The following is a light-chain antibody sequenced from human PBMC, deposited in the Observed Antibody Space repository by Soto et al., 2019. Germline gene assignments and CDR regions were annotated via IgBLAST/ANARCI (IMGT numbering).Light chain of an antibody. J-gene: IGKJ3*01. CDR3: QQYQSYFFT. CDR1: QSISRS. CDR2: DAS. Sequence: DIQMTQSPSTLSASVGDRVTITCRASQSISRSLAWYQQKSGKAPKLLIYDASSLESGVPSRFSGSGFGTEFTLTIRGLQPDDFATYYCQQYQSYFFTFGPGTTVDMK. V-gene: IGKV1-5*01.